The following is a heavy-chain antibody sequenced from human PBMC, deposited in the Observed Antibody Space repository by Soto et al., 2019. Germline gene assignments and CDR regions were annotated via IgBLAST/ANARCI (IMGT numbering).Heavy chain of an antibody. Sequence: EVQLLESGGGLVQPGGSLRLSCAASGFTFSSYAMSWVRQAPGKGLEWVSVISFGGGSTYYAHSVKGRFTISRDTSTNTLYLQLNRLRVEDPAVYYCAKVYYGDYVGFDQWGQGSLVTVSS. CDR3: AKVYYGDYVGFDQ. CDR2: ISFGGGST. CDR1: GFTFSSYA. D-gene: IGHD4-17*01. J-gene: IGHJ4*02. V-gene: IGHV3-23*01.